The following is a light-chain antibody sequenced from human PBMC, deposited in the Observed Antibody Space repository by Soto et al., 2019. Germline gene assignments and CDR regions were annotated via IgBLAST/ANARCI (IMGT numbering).Light chain of an antibody. V-gene: IGKV3-20*01. CDR1: QSVSSNY. CDR2: DVS. CDR3: QQYGSSPT. J-gene: IGKJ1*01. Sequence: DIVLTQSPGTLSLSPGERATLSCRSSQSVSSNYLAWYQQKPDQAPRLVIYDVSGRATGIPDRFSGSGSGTAFTLTISRQEPEDSAVYYCQQYGSSPTFGQGTKVEIK.